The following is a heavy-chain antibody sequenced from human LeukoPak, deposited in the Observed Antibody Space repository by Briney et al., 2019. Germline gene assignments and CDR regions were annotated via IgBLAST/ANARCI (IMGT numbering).Heavy chain of an antibody. CDR3: SKIRVVFNWNYAYYFDS. D-gene: IGHD1-7*01. J-gene: IGHJ4*02. CDR2: ISYDGSDK. Sequence: RGSLRLSCAASGFTVSSNYISWVRQAPGKGLEWVALISYDGSDKYYADSVKGRFTISRDNSKNTLYLQMNSLRTDDAALYYCSKIRVVFNWNYAYYFDSWGQGTLVTVSS. V-gene: IGHV3-30*18. CDR1: GFTVSSNY.